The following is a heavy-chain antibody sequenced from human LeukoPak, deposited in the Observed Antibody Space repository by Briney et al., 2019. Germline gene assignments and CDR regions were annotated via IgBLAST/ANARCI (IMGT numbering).Heavy chain of an antibody. D-gene: IGHD2-21*02. J-gene: IGHJ3*02. CDR1: GFTFSSYA. Sequence: PGGSLRLSCAASGFTFSSYAMSWVRQAPGKGLEWVSAISGSGGSTYYADSVKGRFTISRDNSKNTLYLQMNSLRADDTAVYYCAKRHIVVVTAIDAFDIWGQGTMVTVSS. CDR2: ISGSGGST. V-gene: IGHV3-23*01. CDR3: AKRHIVVVTAIDAFDI.